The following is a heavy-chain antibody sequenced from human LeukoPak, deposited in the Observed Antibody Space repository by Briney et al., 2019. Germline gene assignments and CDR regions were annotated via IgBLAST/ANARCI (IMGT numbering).Heavy chain of an antibody. CDR2: IIPIFGTA. CDR1: GGTFSSYA. V-gene: IGHV1-69*05. CDR3: ARANDYTYSSGAFDI. J-gene: IGHJ3*02. D-gene: IGHD4-11*01. Sequence: SVKVSCKASGGTFSSYAISWVRQAPGQGLEWMGGIIPIFGTANYAQKFQGRVTITTDESTSTAYMELSSLRSEDTAVYYCARANDYTYSSGAFDIWGQGTMVAVSS.